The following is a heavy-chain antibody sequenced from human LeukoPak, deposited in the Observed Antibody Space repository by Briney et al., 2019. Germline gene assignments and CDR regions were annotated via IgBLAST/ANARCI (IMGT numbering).Heavy chain of an antibody. V-gene: IGHV3-30*18. CDR3: AKGDGYNSAFDY. J-gene: IGHJ4*02. CDR2: ISYDGSNK. Sequence: GGSLRLSCAASGFTFSSYGMHWVRQAPGKGLEWVAVISYDGSNKYYADSVKGRFTISRDNSKNTLYLQMNSLRAEDTAVYYCAKGDGYNSAFDYWGQGTLVTVSS. D-gene: IGHD5-24*01. CDR1: GFTFSSYG.